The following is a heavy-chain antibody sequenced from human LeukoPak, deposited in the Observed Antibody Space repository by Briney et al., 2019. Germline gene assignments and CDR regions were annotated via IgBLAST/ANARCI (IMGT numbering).Heavy chain of an antibody. D-gene: IGHD2-15*01. V-gene: IGHV3-49*03. J-gene: IGHJ4*02. CDR2: IRSKAYGGTT. CDR1: GFTFGDYA. CDR3: TRDARYCSGGSCYLTMAFDY. Sequence: GGSLRLSCTASGFTFGDYAMSWFRQAPGKGLEWVCFIRSKAYGGTTEYAASVKGRFTISRDDSKSIAYLQMNSLKTEDTAVYYCTRDARYCSGGSCYLTMAFDYWGQGTLVTVSS.